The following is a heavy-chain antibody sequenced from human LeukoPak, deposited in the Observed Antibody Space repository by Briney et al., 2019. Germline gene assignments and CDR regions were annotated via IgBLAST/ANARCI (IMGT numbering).Heavy chain of an antibody. D-gene: IGHD5-12*01. Sequence: GRSLRLSCAASGFTFSSYGMHWVRQAPGKGLEWVAVIWHDGNIKYYADSVKGRFTISRDNSKNTLYLQMNSLRAEDTAVFYCARDRGGNDPIDYRGQGTLVTVSS. CDR2: IWHDGNIK. CDR1: GFTFSSYG. CDR3: ARDRGGNDPIDY. J-gene: IGHJ4*02. V-gene: IGHV3-33*01.